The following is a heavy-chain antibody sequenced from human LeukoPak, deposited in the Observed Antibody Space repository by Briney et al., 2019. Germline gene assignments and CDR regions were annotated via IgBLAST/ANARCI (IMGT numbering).Heavy chain of an antibody. J-gene: IGHJ6*02. CDR1: EFIFCKFA. V-gene: IGHV3-23*01. CDR2: FSGSGDDT. Sequence: GGALRLSCGASEFIFCKFAMSWVRQASGKGVEGVLAFSGSGDDTFYADSVKGRFTISRDNSENTVYLQLNSLRPEDTAIYYCAKNWFGESRAYGMDVWGQGTTVTVSS. D-gene: IGHD3-10*01. CDR3: AKNWFGESRAYGMDV.